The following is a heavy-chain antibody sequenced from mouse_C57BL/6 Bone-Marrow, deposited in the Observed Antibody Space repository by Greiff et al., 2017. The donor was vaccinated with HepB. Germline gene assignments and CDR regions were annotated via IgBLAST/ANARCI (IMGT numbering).Heavy chain of an antibody. CDR1: GYTFTSYW. CDR3: ARFFPFYYYGSSSSYAMDY. CDR2: IHPNSGST. J-gene: IGHJ4*01. V-gene: IGHV1-64*01. Sequence: QVQLQQPGAELVKPGASVKLSCKASGYTFTSYWMHWVKQRPGQGLEWIGMIHPNSGSTNYNEKFKSKATLTVDKSSSTAYMQLSSLTSEDSAVYYCARFFPFYYYGSSSSYAMDYWGQGTSVTVSS. D-gene: IGHD1-1*01.